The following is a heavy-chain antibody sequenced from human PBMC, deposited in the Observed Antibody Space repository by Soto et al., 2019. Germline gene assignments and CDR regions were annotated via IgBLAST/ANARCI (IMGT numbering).Heavy chain of an antibody. V-gene: IGHV3-9*02. D-gene: IGHD4-17*01. CDR2: ISSNSATI. J-gene: IGHJ4*02. Sequence: EVQLVESGGGLVQPGRSLRLSCVASGFTADDYAMHWVRQAPGKGLEWVSGISSNSATIDYADSVKSRFTISRDNANNSLFLHMNSLRPEDTALYYCAKDMKWGGMTTIPYFDSWGQGTLVTVSS. CDR3: AKDMKWGGMTTIPYFDS. CDR1: GFTADDYA.